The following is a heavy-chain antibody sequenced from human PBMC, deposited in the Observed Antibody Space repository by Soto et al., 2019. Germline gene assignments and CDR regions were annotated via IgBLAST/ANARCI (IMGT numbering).Heavy chain of an antibody. CDR2: IIPIFGTA. CDR3: ARADRYYGSGFAYYGMDV. CDR1: GGTFSSYA. J-gene: IGHJ6*02. Sequence: GASVKVSCKASGGTFSSYAISWVRQAPGQGLEWMGGIIPIFGTANYAQKFQGRVTITADESTSTAYMELSSLRSEDTAVYYCARADRYYGSGFAYYGMDVWGQGTTVTVSS. D-gene: IGHD3-10*01. V-gene: IGHV1-69*13.